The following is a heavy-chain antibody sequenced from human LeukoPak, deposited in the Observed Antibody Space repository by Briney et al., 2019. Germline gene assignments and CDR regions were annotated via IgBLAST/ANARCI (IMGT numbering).Heavy chain of an antibody. D-gene: IGHD3-10*01. CDR3: ARGWFGGVFDM. V-gene: IGHV4-59*08. Sequence: PSETLSLTCTVSGGSISSYYWSWIRQPPGKGLEWIGYIYYSGSTNYNPSLKSRVTVSVDTSKNQFSLKLSSVTAADTAVYYCARGWFGGVFDMGAKGKMATVSS. CDR1: GGSISSYY. J-gene: IGHJ3*02. CDR2: IYYSGST.